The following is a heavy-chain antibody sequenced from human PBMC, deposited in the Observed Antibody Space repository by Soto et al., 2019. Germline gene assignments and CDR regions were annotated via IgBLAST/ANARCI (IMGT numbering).Heavy chain of an antibody. CDR2: ISGSGGST. D-gene: IGHD1-26*01. V-gene: IGHV3-23*01. CDR3: VKLRGSGSYSNFDY. Sequence: GGSLRLSCAASGFTFSSYAMSWVRQAPGKGLEWVSGISGSGGSTYYADSVKGRFTISRDNSKNTLFLQMNSLRAEDTAVYYCVKLRGSGSYSNFDYWGQGTLVTVSS. J-gene: IGHJ4*02. CDR1: GFTFSSYA.